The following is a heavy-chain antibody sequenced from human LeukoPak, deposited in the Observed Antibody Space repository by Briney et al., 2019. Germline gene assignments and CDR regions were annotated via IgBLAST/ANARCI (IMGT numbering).Heavy chain of an antibody. Sequence: GGSLRLSCAASGFTFSSYWMSWVRQAPGKGLEWVANIKQDGSEKYYVDSVKGRFTISRDNAKNSLYLQMNSLRAEDTAVYYCAREDVWFGEWNWFDLWGQGTLVTVSS. CDR3: AREDVWFGEWNWFDL. D-gene: IGHD3-10*01. V-gene: IGHV3-7*01. J-gene: IGHJ5*02. CDR2: IKQDGSEK. CDR1: GFTFSSYW.